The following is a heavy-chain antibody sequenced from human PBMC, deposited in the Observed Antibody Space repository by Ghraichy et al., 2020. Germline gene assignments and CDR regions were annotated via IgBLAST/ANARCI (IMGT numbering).Heavy chain of an antibody. V-gene: IGHV4-59*02. D-gene: IGHD4-23*01. CDR2: ITYTGHT. CDR1: GDSVNTNY. J-gene: IGHJ2*01. Sequence: SQTLSLTCTVSGDSVNTNYWSWIRQPPEKGLEYIAYITYTGHTDYNPSLNSRDTISLDTSKNQVSLRLNSVTPADTAVYYFSRLFRLDSDGGPLPLHHSIDLWGHGTLVSVTS. CDR3: SRLFRLDSDGGPLPLHHSIDL.